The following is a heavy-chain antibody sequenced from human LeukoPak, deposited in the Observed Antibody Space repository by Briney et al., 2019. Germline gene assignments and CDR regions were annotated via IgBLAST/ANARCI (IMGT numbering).Heavy chain of an antibody. CDR3: ARVQRYFDWLSNYYYYYYMDA. V-gene: IGHV4-34*01. J-gene: IGHJ6*03. CDR2: INHSGST. CDR1: GGSFSGYY. D-gene: IGHD3-9*01. Sequence: KPSETLSLTCAVYGGSFSGYYWSWIRQPPGKGLEWIGEINHSGSTNYNPSLKSRVTISVDTSKNQFSLKLSSVTAADTAVYYCARVQRYFDWLSNYYYYYYMDAWGKGTTVTVSS.